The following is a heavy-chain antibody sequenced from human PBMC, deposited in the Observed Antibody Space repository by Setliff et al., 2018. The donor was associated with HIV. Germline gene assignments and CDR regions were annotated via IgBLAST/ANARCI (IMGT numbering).Heavy chain of an antibody. J-gene: IGHJ6*02. V-gene: IGHV3-23*01. CDR2: ISGSGGST. CDR1: GFSFSTYA. Sequence: PGGSLRLSCAASGFSFSTYAMNWVRQAPGKGLEWVSSISGSGGSTYYADSVKGRFTISRDNSKNTLYLQMNTLRAEDTAVYYCAKPLTQWGVSPYHYAVDVWGQGTTVTISS. CDR3: AKPLTQWGVSPYHYAVDV. D-gene: IGHD1-26*01.